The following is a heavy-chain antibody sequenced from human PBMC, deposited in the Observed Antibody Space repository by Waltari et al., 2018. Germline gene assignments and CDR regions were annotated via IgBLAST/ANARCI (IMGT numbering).Heavy chain of an antibody. CDR2: VYWDDDK. CDR3: AHFSYRGSRLLDH. J-gene: IGHJ4*02. V-gene: IGHV2-5*02. D-gene: IGHD1-26*01. CDR1: GFSISPNGVA. Sequence: QITLKESGPTLVKPTQTLTLTCSLSGFSISPNGVAVGWLRQPPGKALESLAIVYWDDDKLYSPSLRDRITITKDTYKNQVVLTMTNMDPVDTATYFCAHFSYRGSRLLDHWGQGAPVTVSS.